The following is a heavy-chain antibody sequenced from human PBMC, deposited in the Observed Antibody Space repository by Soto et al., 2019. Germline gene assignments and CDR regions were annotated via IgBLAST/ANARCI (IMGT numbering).Heavy chain of an antibody. D-gene: IGHD5-18*01. Sequence: EVQLVESGGGLIQPGGSMRLSCAASGFTVSSNYMSWVRQAPGKGLEWVSVIYSGGSTYYADSVKGRFTISRDNSKNTLYLQMNSLRAEDTAVYYYARDTAMVTGYYYYGMDVWGQGTTVTVSS. CDR1: GFTVSSNY. CDR3: ARDTAMVTGYYYYGMDV. J-gene: IGHJ6*02. V-gene: IGHV3-53*01. CDR2: IYSGGST.